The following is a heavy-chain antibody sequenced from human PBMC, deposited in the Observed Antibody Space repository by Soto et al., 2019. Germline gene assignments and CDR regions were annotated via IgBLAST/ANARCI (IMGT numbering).Heavy chain of an antibody. V-gene: IGHV1-46*01. Sequence: QVQLVQSGAEVKKPGASVKVSCKASGHTFTSYYMHWVRQAPGQGLEWMGIINPSGGSTSYAQKFQGRVTMTRDTSTSTVYMELSSLRSEDTAVYYCARAHCSSTSCYGEFHYGMDVWGQGTTVTVSS. J-gene: IGHJ6*02. D-gene: IGHD2-2*01. CDR2: INPSGGST. CDR3: ARAHCSSTSCYGEFHYGMDV. CDR1: GHTFTSYY.